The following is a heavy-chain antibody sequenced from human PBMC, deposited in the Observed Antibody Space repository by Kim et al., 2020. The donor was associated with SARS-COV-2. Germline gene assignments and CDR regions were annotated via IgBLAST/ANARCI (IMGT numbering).Heavy chain of an antibody. J-gene: IGHJ5*02. D-gene: IGHD3-10*01. CDR2: ISGSGANI. CDR3: ARDREVRGVFVWFDP. V-gene: IGHV3-23*01. Sequence: GGSLRLSCAASGFTASSYAMSWVRQAPGKGLEWVSTISGSGANIYYADSVKGRFTISRDNSQNTLFLQMNSLRAEDTAIYYCARDREVRGVFVWFDPWGQGTLVIVSS. CDR1: GFTASSYA.